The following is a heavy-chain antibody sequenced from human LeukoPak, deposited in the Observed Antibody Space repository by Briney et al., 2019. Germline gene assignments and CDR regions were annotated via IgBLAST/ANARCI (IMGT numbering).Heavy chain of an antibody. CDR1: GFTFSSYS. Sequence: GGSLRLSCAASGFTFSSYSMNWVRQAPGKGLEWVSYISSSSTIYYADSVKGRFTISRDNAKNSLCLQMNSLRAEDTAVYYCARDIAVAGPYYFDYWGQGTLVTVSS. J-gene: IGHJ4*02. CDR3: ARDIAVAGPYYFDY. V-gene: IGHV3-48*01. D-gene: IGHD6-19*01. CDR2: ISSSSTI.